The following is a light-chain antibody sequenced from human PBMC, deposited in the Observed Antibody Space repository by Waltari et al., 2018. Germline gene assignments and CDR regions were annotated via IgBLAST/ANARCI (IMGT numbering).Light chain of an antibody. CDR2: STS. CDR1: ERISSSY. V-gene: IGKV3-15*01. Sequence: EILMTQSPGTLSVSPGERASLSCRASERISSSYLAWYQQNGGQPPRLLIYSTSTRAAGVPCRFSGSGSGTEFTLTISSLQAEDFAVYCCQQYNTWPYTFGQGTKIEIK. J-gene: IGKJ2*01. CDR3: QQYNTWPYT.